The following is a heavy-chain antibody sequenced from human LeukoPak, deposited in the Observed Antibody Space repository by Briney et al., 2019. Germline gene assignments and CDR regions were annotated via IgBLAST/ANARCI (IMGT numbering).Heavy chain of an antibody. V-gene: IGHV3-30*19. CDR2: ISYDGNNK. CDR3: ARPADLDY. J-gene: IGHJ4*02. CDR1: GFTFSSYG. Sequence: GGSLRLSCAASGFTFSSYGMHWVRQAPGKGLEWVAVISYDGNNKYYADSVKGRFTISRDNSNNTLYLQMESLKTEDTAVYYCARPADLDYWGQGTLVTVSS.